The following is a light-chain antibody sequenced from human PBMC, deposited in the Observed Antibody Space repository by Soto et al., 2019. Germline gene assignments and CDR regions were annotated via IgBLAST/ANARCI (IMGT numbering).Light chain of an antibody. J-gene: IGKJ3*01. CDR1: HDITSF. V-gene: IGKV1-33*01. CDR2: DAS. Sequence: DIQMTQSPSSLSASVGDRVTITCQASHDITSFLNLYQHKPGRAPKLLIYDASILEAGVPTRFSGSGSGTHFTFTISSLQPEDVATYSCQHCDYLPIFGPGTTVDFK. CDR3: QHCDYLPI.